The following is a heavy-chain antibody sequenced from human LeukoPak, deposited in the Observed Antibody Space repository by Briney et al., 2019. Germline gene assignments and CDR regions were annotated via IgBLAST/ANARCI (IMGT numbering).Heavy chain of an antibody. CDR2: ISSSSSYT. D-gene: IGHD4-11*01. Sequence: MSGGSLRLSCAASGFTFSDYYMSWIRQAPGKGLEWVSYISSSSSYTNYADSVKGRFTISRDNAKNSLYLQMNSLRAEDTAVYYCARAPHYSNYGPYYYGMDVWGQGTTVTVSS. CDR3: ARAPHYSNYGPYYYGMDV. V-gene: IGHV3-11*06. J-gene: IGHJ6*02. CDR1: GFTFSDYY.